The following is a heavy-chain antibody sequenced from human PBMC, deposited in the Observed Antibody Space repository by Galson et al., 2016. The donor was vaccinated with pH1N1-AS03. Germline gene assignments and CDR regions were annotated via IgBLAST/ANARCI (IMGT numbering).Heavy chain of an antibody. J-gene: IGHJ4*02. CDR2: LDHSGST. D-gene: IGHD3-10*01. CDR3: ARRPTGIDY. CDR1: GGSISSGYW. V-gene: IGHV4-4*02. Sequence: ATLSLTCAVSGGSISSGYWWSWVRQPPGEGLEWIGELDHSGSTNYNPSLKSRVTISIDTSRGELSLRLRSVTAADTGVYYCARRPTGIDYWGQGSQVTVSS.